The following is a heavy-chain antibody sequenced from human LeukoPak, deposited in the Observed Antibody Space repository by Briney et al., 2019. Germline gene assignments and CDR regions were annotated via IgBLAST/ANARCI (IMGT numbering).Heavy chain of an antibody. Sequence: GGSLRLSCAASGFTFSSYAMHWVRQAPGKGLEYVSAISSNGGSTYYANSVKGRFTISRDNSKNTLYLQMNSLRAEDTAVYYCAKYGRARASSGWYNGWFDPWGQGTLVTVSS. V-gene: IGHV3-64*01. CDR1: GFTFSSYA. CDR3: AKYGRARASSGWYNGWFDP. D-gene: IGHD6-19*01. J-gene: IGHJ5*02. CDR2: ISSNGGST.